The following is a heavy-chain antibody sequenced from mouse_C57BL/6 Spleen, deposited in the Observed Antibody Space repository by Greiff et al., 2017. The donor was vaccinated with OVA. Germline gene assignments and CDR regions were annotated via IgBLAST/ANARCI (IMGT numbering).Heavy chain of an antibody. CDR1: GFSLTSYG. V-gene: IGHV2-5*01. CDR3: AKEVTTVVATGAMDY. CDR2: IWRGGST. Sequence: QVQLQQSGPGLVQPSQSLSITCTVSGFSLTSYGVHWVRQSPGKGLEWLGVIWRGGSTDYNAAFMSRLSITKDNSKSQVFFNMNSLQADDTAIYYCAKEVTTVVATGAMDYWGQGTSVTVSS. D-gene: IGHD1-1*01. J-gene: IGHJ4*01.